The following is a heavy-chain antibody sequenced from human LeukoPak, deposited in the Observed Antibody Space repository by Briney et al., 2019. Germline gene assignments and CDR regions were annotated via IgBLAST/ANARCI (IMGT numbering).Heavy chain of an antibody. V-gene: IGHV3-21*01. CDR1: GFTSSDQS. J-gene: IGHJ4*02. CDR3: VGPDSQFDC. CDR2: ISANSLHI. Sequence: GGSLRLSCAASGFTSSDQSMNWVRQAPGKGLEWVSSISANSLHIFYADSVKGRFTISRDNAKHSLYLQMNNLRVEDTAVYYCVGPDSQFDCWGQGTLVTVSS. D-gene: IGHD2-21*01.